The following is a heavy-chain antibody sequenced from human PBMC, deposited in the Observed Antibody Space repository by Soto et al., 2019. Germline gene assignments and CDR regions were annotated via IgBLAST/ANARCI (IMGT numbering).Heavy chain of an antibody. CDR3: ARERGGVGYPANAFDI. V-gene: IGHV3-21*01. CDR2: ISSSSSYI. J-gene: IGHJ3*02. Sequence: PGGSLRLSCAASGFTFSSYSMNWVRQAPGKGLEWVSSISSSSSYIYYADSVKGRFTISRDNAKNSLYLQMNCLRAEDTAVFYCARERGGVGYPANAFDIWGQGTMVTVSS. D-gene: IGHD2-8*02. CDR1: GFTFSSYS.